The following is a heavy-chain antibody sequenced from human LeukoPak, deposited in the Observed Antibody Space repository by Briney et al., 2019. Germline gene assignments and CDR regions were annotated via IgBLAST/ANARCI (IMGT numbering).Heavy chain of an antibody. CDR2: IYSGGST. D-gene: IGHD5-18*01. J-gene: IGHJ4*02. CDR1: GFTVSSNY. V-gene: IGHV3-53*01. Sequence: PGGTLRLSCAASGFTVSSNYMSWVRQAPGKGPEWVSVIYSGGSTYYADSVKGRFTISRDNSKNTPYLQMNSLRAEDTAVYYCARGIRGYSYPMGYWGQGTLVTVSS. CDR3: ARGIRGYSYPMGY.